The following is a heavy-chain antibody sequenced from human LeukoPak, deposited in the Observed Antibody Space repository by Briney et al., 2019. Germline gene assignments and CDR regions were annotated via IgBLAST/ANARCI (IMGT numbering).Heavy chain of an antibody. J-gene: IGHJ4*02. CDR3: ARNDDTMPFDN. CDR2: INGDGSST. Sequence: GVSLRLSCAASGLIFGNYWMHWVRQVPGKVPVWVARINGDGSSTAYADSVKGRFTISRDNAKNTLYLQMNSLRAEDTALYYCARNDDTMPFDNWGQGTLVTVSS. D-gene: IGHD1-1*01. CDR1: GLIFGNYW. V-gene: IGHV3-74*01.